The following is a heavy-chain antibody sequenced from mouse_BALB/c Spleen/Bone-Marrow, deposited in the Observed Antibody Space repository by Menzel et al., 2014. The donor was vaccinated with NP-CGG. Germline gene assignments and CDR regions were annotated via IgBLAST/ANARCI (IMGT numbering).Heavy chain of an antibody. Sequence: QLQESGPELEKPGASVKIPCKASGYSFTGYNMSWVKQNNGKSLEWIGNIDPSYGGISYNQKFKGKATLTVDKSSNTAYMQLKSLTSEDSAVYYCAISIEYRPLDYWGQGTLVTVSA. J-gene: IGHJ3*01. D-gene: IGHD2-14*01. V-gene: IGHV1-39*01. CDR2: IDPSYGGI. CDR1: GYSFTGYN. CDR3: AISIEYRPLDY.